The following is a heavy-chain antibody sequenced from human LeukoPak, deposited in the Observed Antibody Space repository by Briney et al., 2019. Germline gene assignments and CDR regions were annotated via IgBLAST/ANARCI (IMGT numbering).Heavy chain of an antibody. CDR3: ARGERYCSSTSCYT. CDR2: MNPNSGNT. D-gene: IGHD2-2*02. Sequence: ASVKVSCKASGYTFTSYDINWVRQATGQGLEWMGWMNPNSGNTGYAQKFQGRVTITRNTSISTAYMELSSLRSENTAVYYCARGERYCSSTSCYTWGQGTLVTVSS. J-gene: IGHJ4*02. V-gene: IGHV1-8*03. CDR1: GYTFTSYD.